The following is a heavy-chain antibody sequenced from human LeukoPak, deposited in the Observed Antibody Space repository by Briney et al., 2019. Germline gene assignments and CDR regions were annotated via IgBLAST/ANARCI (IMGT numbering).Heavy chain of an antibody. D-gene: IGHD3-3*01. Sequence: GGSLRLSCAASGFTFSSYEMNWVRQAPGKGLEWVSYISSSGSTIYYADSVKGRFTISRDNAKNSLYLQMNSLRAEDTAIYYCAKDTVTIFGVISNYFDHWGQGTLVTVSS. CDR3: AKDTVTIFGVISNYFDH. CDR2: ISSSGSTI. CDR1: GFTFSSYE. V-gene: IGHV3-48*03. J-gene: IGHJ4*02.